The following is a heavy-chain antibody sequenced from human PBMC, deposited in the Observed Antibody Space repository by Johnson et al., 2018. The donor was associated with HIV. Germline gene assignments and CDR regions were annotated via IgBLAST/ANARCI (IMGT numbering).Heavy chain of an antibody. D-gene: IGHD1-14*01. Sequence: QVQLVESGGGLVQPGRSLRLSCAASGFTFDDYAIHWVRQAPGKGLEWVAIVAYDGSKKCYADSMKGRFTISRDNSKNTLYLQMNSLRAEDTAVYYCAKDRVGIYGEPWDIWGQGTMVTVSS. CDR1: GFTFDDYA. CDR2: VAYDGSKK. V-gene: IGHV3-30*18. J-gene: IGHJ3*02. CDR3: AKDRVGIYGEPWDI.